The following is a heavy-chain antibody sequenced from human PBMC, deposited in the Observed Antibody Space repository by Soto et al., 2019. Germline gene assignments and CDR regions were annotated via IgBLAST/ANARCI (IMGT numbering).Heavy chain of an antibody. V-gene: IGHV4-31*03. CDR2: IYYSGST. Sequence: QVQLQESGPGLVKPSQTLSLSCTVSGGSISSGGNYWSWIRQHPGKGLEWIGYIYYSGSTYCNPSLKSRVTISVDTSKNQFSLKLSSVTAADTAVYYCARDSTVTTTLLDVWGQGTTVIVSS. CDR1: GGSISSGGNY. J-gene: IGHJ6*02. D-gene: IGHD4-17*01. CDR3: ARDSTVTTTLLDV.